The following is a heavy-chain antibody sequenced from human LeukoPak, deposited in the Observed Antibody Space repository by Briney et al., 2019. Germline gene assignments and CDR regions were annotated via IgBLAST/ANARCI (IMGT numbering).Heavy chain of an antibody. J-gene: IGHJ3*02. V-gene: IGHV4-59*01. D-gene: IGHD3-22*01. CDR1: GGSISSYY. CDR3: ARGMYYYDSSGYGENAFDI. Sequence: SETLSLICTVSGGSISSYYWSWIRQPPGKGLEWIGYIYYSGSTNYNPSLKSRVTISVETSKNQFSLKLSSVTAADTAVYYCARGMYYYDSSGYGENAFDIWGQGTMVTVSS. CDR2: IYYSGST.